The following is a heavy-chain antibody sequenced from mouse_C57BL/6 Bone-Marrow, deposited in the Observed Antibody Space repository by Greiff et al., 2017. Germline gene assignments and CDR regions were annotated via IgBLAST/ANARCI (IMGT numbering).Heavy chain of an antibody. J-gene: IGHJ4*01. Sequence: QVQLQQSGPGLVQPSPSLSITCTVSGFSLTSYGVHWVRQSPGKGLEWLGVLWSGGSTDYNAAFIYRQSISKDNSKSQVFFKMNRLQADDKAIYYCASNHILGAMDYWGQGTSVTVSS. V-gene: IGHV2-2*01. D-gene: IGHD4-1*01. CDR3: ASNHILGAMDY. CDR2: LWSGGST. CDR1: GFSLTSYG.